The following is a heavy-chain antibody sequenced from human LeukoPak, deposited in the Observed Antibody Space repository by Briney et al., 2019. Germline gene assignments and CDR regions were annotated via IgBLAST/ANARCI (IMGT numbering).Heavy chain of an antibody. CDR1: GFTFSSYE. V-gene: IGHV3-48*03. Sequence: GGSLRLSCAASGFTFSSYEMNWVRQAPGKGLEWVSFITSSGNTMYYADSVKGRFTISRDNAKNSLYLQMNSLRADDAAVYYCARLRSKYWFDPWGQGTLVTVSS. J-gene: IGHJ5*02. CDR2: ITSSGNTM. CDR3: ARLRSKYWFDP. D-gene: IGHD4-11*01.